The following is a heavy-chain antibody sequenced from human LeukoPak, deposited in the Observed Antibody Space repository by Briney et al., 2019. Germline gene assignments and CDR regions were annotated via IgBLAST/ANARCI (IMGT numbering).Heavy chain of an antibody. Sequence: GRSLRLSCAASGFTFSSYSMHWVRQAPGKGLEWVAVISYDGSNEFSTDSVKGRFTISRDNSKNTLFLQMNNLRAEDTAVYYCAKEGEPGDYWGQGTLVTVSS. D-gene: IGHD3-16*01. CDR2: ISYDGSNE. V-gene: IGHV3-30-3*01. CDR1: GFTFSSYS. CDR3: AKEGEPGDY. J-gene: IGHJ4*02.